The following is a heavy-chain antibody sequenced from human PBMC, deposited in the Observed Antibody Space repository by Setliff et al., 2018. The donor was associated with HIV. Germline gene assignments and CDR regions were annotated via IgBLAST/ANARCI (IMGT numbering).Heavy chain of an antibody. CDR3: ARRIIVGAISDVFDI. V-gene: IGHV4-61*09. Sequence: KPSETLSLTCSVSGGSISSGSYYWTWIRQPAGKGPEWIGHIYTNGYTNYSPSLESRVTMSIDTSNKQFSLKLSSVTAADTAVYYCARRIIVGAISDVFDIWGQGTLVTVSS. J-gene: IGHJ3*02. CDR2: IYTNGYT. D-gene: IGHD1-26*01. CDR1: GGSISSGSYY.